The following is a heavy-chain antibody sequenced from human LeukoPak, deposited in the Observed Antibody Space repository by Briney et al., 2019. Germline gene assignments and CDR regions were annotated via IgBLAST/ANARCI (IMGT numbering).Heavy chain of an antibody. V-gene: IGHV4-59*01. J-gene: IGHJ4*02. CDR1: GGSISSYY. CDR3: ARASSSGWLFFDY. CDR2: IYYSGST. D-gene: IGHD6-19*01. Sequence: SETLSLTCTVSGGSISSYYWSWIRQPPGKGLEWIGYIYYSGSTNYNPSLKSRVTISVDTSKNQFSLKLSSVTAADTAVYYCARASSSGWLFFDYWGQGTLVTVPS.